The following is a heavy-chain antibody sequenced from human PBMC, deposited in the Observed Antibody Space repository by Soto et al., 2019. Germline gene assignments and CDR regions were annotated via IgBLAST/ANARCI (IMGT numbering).Heavy chain of an antibody. V-gene: IGHV1-69*02. J-gene: IGHJ3*02. Sequence: QVQLVQSGAEVKKPGSSVKVSCKASGGTFSSYTISWVRQAPGQGLEWMGRIIPILGIANYAQKFQGRVTINADKATSTADMELSSLRSEDTAVYYCASQLAYQLPIGAFDIWGQGTMVTVSS. CDR2: IIPILGIA. CDR1: GGTFSSYT. CDR3: ASQLAYQLPIGAFDI. D-gene: IGHD2-2*01.